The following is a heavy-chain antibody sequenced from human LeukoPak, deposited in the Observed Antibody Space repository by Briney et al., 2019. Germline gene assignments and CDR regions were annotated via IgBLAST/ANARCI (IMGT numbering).Heavy chain of an antibody. Sequence: ASVKVSCKASGYTFTGYYIHWVRQAPGQGLEWMGWINPNSGDTNYAQKFQARVTMTRDTSITTAYMELNRLRSDDSAVYYCARGLPMIRGLIITGCDYWGQGTLVTVSS. D-gene: IGHD3-10*01. V-gene: IGHV1-2*02. CDR3: ARGLPMIRGLIITGCDY. CDR2: INPNSGDT. J-gene: IGHJ4*02. CDR1: GYTFTGYY.